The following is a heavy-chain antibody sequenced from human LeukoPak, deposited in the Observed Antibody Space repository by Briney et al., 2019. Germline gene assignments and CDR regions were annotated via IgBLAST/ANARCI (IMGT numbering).Heavy chain of an antibody. D-gene: IGHD3-10*01. CDR1: GFTFSSYE. V-gene: IGHV3-48*03. Sequence: GGSLRLSCAASGFTFSSYEMNWVRQAPGKGLEGVSYISSSGSTIYYADSVKGRFTISRDNAKNSLYLQMNSLRAEDTAVYYCARAGRVGYYYGSVTFSWFDPWGQGTLVTVSS. CDR3: ARAGRVGYYYGSVTFSWFDP. CDR2: ISSSGSTI. J-gene: IGHJ5*02.